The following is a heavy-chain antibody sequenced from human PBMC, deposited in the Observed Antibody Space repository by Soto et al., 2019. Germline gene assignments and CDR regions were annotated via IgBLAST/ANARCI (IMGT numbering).Heavy chain of an antibody. CDR3: ARDSLSSLELGWNWFDP. V-gene: IGHV4-31*03. J-gene: IGHJ5*02. D-gene: IGHD6-13*01. CDR1: GGSISSGGYY. Sequence: SETLSLTCTVSGGSISSGGYYWSWIRQHPGKGLEWIGYIYYSGSTYYNPSLKSRVTISVDTSKNQFSLKLSSVTAADTAVYYCARDSLSSLELGWNWFDPWGQGTLVTVSS. CDR2: IYYSGST.